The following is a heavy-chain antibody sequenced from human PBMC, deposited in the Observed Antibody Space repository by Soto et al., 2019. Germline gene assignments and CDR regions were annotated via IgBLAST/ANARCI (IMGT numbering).Heavy chain of an antibody. CDR3: ARGLPDSSGYYYGY. V-gene: IGHV4-61*01. CDR1: GGSVSSGSYY. CDR2: IYYSGST. D-gene: IGHD3-22*01. J-gene: IGHJ4*02. Sequence: PSETLSLTCTVSGGSVSSGSYYWSWIRQPPGKGLEWIGYIYYSGSTNYNPSLKSRVTISVDTSKNQFSLKLSSVTAADTAVYYCARGLPDSSGYYYGYWGQGTLVTVS.